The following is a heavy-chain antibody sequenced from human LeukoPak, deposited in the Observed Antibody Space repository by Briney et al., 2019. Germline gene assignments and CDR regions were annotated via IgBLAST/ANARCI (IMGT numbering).Heavy chain of an antibody. CDR3: GKDQSPALYSSGWYIADY. J-gene: IGHJ4*02. CDR2: ISGSGGST. CDR1: GFTFSSYA. Sequence: PGGSLRLSCAASGFTFSSYAMSWVRQAPGKGLEWVSAISGSGGSTYYADSVKGRFTISRDNSKNTLYLQMNSLRAEDTALYYCGKDQSPALYSSGWYIADYWGQGTLLTVSS. V-gene: IGHV3-23*01. D-gene: IGHD6-19*01.